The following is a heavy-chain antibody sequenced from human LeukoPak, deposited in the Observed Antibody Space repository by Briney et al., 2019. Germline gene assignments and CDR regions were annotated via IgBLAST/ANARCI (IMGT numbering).Heavy chain of an antibody. D-gene: IGHD3-10*01. CDR2: ISWNSGSI. Sequence: TGGSLRLSCAASGFTFDDYAMHWVRQAPGKGLEWVSGISWNSGSIGYADSVEGRFTISRDNAKNSLYLQMNSLRAEDTALYYCAKDHFYGSGSYHKLNWFDPWGQGTLVTVSS. J-gene: IGHJ5*02. CDR3: AKDHFYGSGSYHKLNWFDP. CDR1: GFTFDDYA. V-gene: IGHV3-9*01.